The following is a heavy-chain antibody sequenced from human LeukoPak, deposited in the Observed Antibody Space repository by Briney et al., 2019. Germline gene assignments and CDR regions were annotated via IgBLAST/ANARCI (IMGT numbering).Heavy chain of an antibody. CDR1: GYTFTSYD. D-gene: IGHD3-10*02. Sequence: ASVKVSCKASGYTFTSYDINWVRQATGQGLEWMGWMNPNSGNTGYAQKLQGRVTMTTDTSTSTAYMELRSLRSDDTAVYYCARHYVNWFDPWGQGTLVTVSS. J-gene: IGHJ5*02. CDR3: ARHYVNWFDP. V-gene: IGHV1-8*01. CDR2: MNPNSGNT.